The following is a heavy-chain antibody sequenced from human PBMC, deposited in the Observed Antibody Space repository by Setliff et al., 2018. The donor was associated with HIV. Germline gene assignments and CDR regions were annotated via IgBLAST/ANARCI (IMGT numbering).Heavy chain of an antibody. D-gene: IGHD3-10*01. CDR1: GYTFTDYY. CDR3: ATDFGAVRGVMDYYYYGRDV. CDR2: VDPEDGET. V-gene: IGHV1-69-2*01. J-gene: IGHJ6*02. Sequence: ASVKVSCKASGYTFTDYYMHWVQQAPGKGLEWMGRVDPEDGETIYAEKFQGRVTITADTSTDTAYMELSSLRSADTAVYYCATDFGAVRGVMDYYYYGRDVWGQGTTVT.